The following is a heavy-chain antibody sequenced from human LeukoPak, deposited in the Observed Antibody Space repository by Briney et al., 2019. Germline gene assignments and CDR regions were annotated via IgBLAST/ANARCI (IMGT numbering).Heavy chain of an antibody. V-gene: IGHV4-39*07. D-gene: IGHD3-9*01. Sequence: SETLSLTCTVSGGSISSYYWSWIRQPPGKGLEWIGSIYYSGSTYYNPSLKSRVTISVDTSKNQFSLKLSSVTAADTAVYYCARDFSRVGYFDWFPDYWGQGTLVTVSS. J-gene: IGHJ4*02. CDR3: ARDFSRVGYFDWFPDY. CDR1: GGSISSYY. CDR2: IYYSGST.